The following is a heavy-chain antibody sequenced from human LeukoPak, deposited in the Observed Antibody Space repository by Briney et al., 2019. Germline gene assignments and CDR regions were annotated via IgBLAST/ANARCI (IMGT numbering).Heavy chain of an antibody. V-gene: IGHV4-30-2*02. CDR2: IYHSGST. CDR1: GGSISSGGYS. J-gene: IGHJ5*02. D-gene: IGHD5-12*01. Sequence: SETLSLTCAVSGGSISSGGYSWSWIRQPPGKGLEWIGYIYHSGSTYYNPSLKSRVTISVDRSKNQFSLKLSSVTAADTAVYYCARWRGYGGNWFDPWGQGTLVTVSS. CDR3: ARWRGYGGNWFDP.